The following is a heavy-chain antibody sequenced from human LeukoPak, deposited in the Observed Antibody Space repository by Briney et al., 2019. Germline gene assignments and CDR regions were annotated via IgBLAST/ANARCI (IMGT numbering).Heavy chain of an antibody. CDR2: TYYRSKWFN. V-gene: IGHV6-1*01. CDR3: ARGVFPAFDI. D-gene: IGHD3-10*01. CDR1: GDSVPSNSVT. J-gene: IGHJ3*02. Sequence: SQTLSLTCDISGDSVPSNSVTWNWIRQSPSRGLEWLGRTYYRSKWFNDYAVSVKSRITINPDTSKNQFSLQLNSVTPEDTAVYYCARGVFPAFDIWGQGTMVTVSS.